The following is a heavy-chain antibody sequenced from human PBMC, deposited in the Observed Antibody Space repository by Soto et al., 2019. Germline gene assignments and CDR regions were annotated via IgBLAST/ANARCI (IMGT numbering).Heavy chain of an antibody. CDR2: IYYSGST. V-gene: IGHV4-59*01. J-gene: IGHJ6*02. CDR3: ARDSPHYNYYGMDV. CDR1: GGSTSSYY. Sequence: LSLTCTVSGGSTSSYYWSWIRQPPGKGLEWIGYIYYSGSTHYNPSLKSRVTISVDTSKNQFSLKLSSVTAADTGVYYCARDSPHYNYYGMDVWGQGTTVTVSS.